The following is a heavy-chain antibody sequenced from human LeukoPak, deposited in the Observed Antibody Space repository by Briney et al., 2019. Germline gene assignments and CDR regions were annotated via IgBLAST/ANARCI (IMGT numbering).Heavy chain of an antibody. J-gene: IGHJ6*02. CDR3: AKNTRDYYYYGMDV. D-gene: IGHD2-2*02. CDR2: ISYDGSNK. CDR1: GFTFSSYG. Sequence: GGSLRLSCAASGFTFSSYGMHWVRQAPGKGREGGAVISYDGSNKYYADSVKGRFTISRDNSKNTLYLQMNSLRAEDTAVYYCAKNTRDYYYYGMDVWGQGTTVTVSS. V-gene: IGHV3-30*18.